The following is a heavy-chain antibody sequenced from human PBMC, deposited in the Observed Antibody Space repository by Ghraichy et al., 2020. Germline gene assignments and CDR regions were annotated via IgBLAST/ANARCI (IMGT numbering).Heavy chain of an antibody. V-gene: IGHV3-23*01. Sequence: LSLTCAASGFTFSNYAMTWVRQAPGKGLEWVSTITSGGGTYYADSVKGRFTISRDNSKNTLYLQMNSLRAEDTAVYYCAKPDGSGWHYFDYWGQGTLVTVSS. J-gene: IGHJ4*02. CDR3: AKPDGSGWHYFDY. CDR2: ITSGGGT. CDR1: GFTFSNYA. D-gene: IGHD6-19*01.